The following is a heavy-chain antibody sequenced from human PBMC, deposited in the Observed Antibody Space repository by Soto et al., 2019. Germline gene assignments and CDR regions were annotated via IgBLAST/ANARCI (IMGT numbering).Heavy chain of an antibody. V-gene: IGHV4-39*01. Sequence: SETLSLTCTVSGGSISSSSYYWGWIRQPPGKGLEWIGSIYYSGSTYYNPSLKSRVTISVDTSKNQFSLKLSSVTAADTAVYYCAISYGYGYRYYYYYMDVWGKGTTVTVS. D-gene: IGHD5-18*01. CDR3: AISYGYGYRYYYYYMDV. CDR2: IYYSGST. CDR1: GGSISSSSYY. J-gene: IGHJ6*03.